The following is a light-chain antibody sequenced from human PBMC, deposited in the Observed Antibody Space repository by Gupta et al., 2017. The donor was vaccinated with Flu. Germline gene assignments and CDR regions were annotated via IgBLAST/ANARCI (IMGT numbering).Light chain of an antibody. Sequence: ERATLSCRASQSVSRYLAWYQQKPGQDPRLLIYDASNRATGIPARFSGSGSGTDFTLTISSLEPEDFAVYYCQQRSNRPPYTFGQGTKLQIK. CDR2: DAS. J-gene: IGKJ2*01. CDR3: QQRSNRPPYT. CDR1: QSVSRY. V-gene: IGKV3-11*01.